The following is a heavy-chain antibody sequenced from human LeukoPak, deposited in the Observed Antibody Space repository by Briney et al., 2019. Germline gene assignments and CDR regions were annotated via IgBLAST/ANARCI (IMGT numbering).Heavy chain of an antibody. Sequence: PGGSLRLSCAASGFTFSSYGMHWVRQAPGKGLEWVAVISYDGSNKYYADSVKGRFTISRDNSKNTLYLQMNSLRAEDTAVYYCARGAPYYDFWSGNNWFDPWGQGTLVTVSS. V-gene: IGHV3-30*03. CDR3: ARGAPYYDFWSGNNWFDP. D-gene: IGHD3-3*01. CDR1: GFTFSSYG. J-gene: IGHJ5*02. CDR2: ISYDGSNK.